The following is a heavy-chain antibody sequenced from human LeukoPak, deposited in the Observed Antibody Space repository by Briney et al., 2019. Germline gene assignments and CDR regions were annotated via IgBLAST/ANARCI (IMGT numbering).Heavy chain of an antibody. J-gene: IGHJ4*02. CDR2: INWNSGSI. V-gene: IGHV3-9*01. CDR3: ARLGVVTQKGGIDY. CDR1: GFTFDDYA. D-gene: IGHD2-8*01. Sequence: GGSLRLSCAASGFTFDDYAMHWVRQAPGKGLEWVSGINWNSGSIGYADSVKGRFTISRDNAKNSLYLQMNSLRAEDTAVYYCARLGVVTQKGGIDYWGQGTLVTVSS.